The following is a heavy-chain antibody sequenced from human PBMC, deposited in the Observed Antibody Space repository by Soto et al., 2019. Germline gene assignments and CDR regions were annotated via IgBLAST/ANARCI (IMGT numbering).Heavy chain of an antibody. D-gene: IGHD2-15*01. CDR2: ISYDGSNK. J-gene: IGHJ6*02. V-gene: IGHV3-30*18. CDR1: GFTFSSYG. CDR3: AKVCRTCPLYYGMDV. Sequence: PGGSLRLSCAASGFTFSSYGMHWVRQAPGKGLEWVAVISYDGSNKYYADSVKGRFTISRDNSKNTLYLQMNSLRAEDTAVYYCAKVCRTCPLYYGMDVWGQGTTVTVSS.